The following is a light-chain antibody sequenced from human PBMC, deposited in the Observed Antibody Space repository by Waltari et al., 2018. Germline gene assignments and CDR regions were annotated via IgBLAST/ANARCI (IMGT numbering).Light chain of an antibody. CDR1: QTVNAN. V-gene: IGKV3-15*01. J-gene: IGKJ2*02. CDR3: HHYNTWPPGT. Sequence: EIVMTQTLATLYVSPGERATLSCRASQTVNANLAWYQRTPAQAPKPLIYDAPKRATGIPASCSGCGSGTDVTLTISSLQSEDFGIYYCHHYNTWPPGTFGQGTKLDNK. CDR2: DAP.